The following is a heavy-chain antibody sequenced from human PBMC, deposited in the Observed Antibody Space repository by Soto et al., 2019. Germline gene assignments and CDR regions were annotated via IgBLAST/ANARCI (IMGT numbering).Heavy chain of an antibody. CDR3: MNYNSGWKY. J-gene: IGHJ4*02. Sequence: QLQLQESGPGLVQPSETLSLTCTVSGVSISSHGYFWGWIRQPPGKGLEWIGMISYSGSTYSSPSLKRRVPISADTSKNQLSLRLSSVTAADTAVFHCMNYNSGWKYWGQGTVVTVSS. D-gene: IGHD5-12*01. CDR1: GVSISSHGYF. CDR2: ISYSGST. V-gene: IGHV4-39*01.